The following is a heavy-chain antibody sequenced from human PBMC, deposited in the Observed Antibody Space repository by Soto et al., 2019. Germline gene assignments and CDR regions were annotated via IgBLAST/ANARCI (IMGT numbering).Heavy chain of an antibody. CDR1: GFSSIKYE. CDR3: ARSAPLPDVRFFPPTPRAHQDY. Sequence: QPGGSLRLSCAASGFSSIKYEMNWVRQAPGKGLEWVSYISTSGNIIYYADSVKGRFTISRDNSKNTLYLQMNSLRAEDTAVYYCARSAPLPDVRFFPPTPRAHQDYWGQGTLVTVSS. V-gene: IGHV3-48*03. J-gene: IGHJ4*02. D-gene: IGHD3-3*01. CDR2: ISTSGNII.